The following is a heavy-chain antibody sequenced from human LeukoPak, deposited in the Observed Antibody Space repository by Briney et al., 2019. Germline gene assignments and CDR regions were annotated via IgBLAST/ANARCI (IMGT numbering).Heavy chain of an antibody. V-gene: IGHV3-30*02. Sequence: PGGSLRLSCSASGFNFNKYWMHWVRQAPGKGLEWVSFIRYDGSRKYYADSVKGRFTISRDNSKNTLDLQMSSLTTGDTAVYYCARGNSAGWYEYMDVWGKGTTVIVSS. CDR3: ARGNSAGWYEYMDV. CDR2: IRYDGSRK. CDR1: GFNFNKYW. J-gene: IGHJ6*03. D-gene: IGHD6-19*01.